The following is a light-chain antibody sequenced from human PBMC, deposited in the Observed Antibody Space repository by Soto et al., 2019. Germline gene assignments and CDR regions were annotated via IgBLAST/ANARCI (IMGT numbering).Light chain of an antibody. V-gene: IGLV1-40*01. CDR2: GDS. Sequence: QSVLTQPPSVSGAPGQTVTISCTGTSTNIGGCYDVHWYQQLPGKAPKLLIYGDSNRPSGVPDRFSGSKSGTSASLAISGLQAEDEADYYCQSYASSLSVWVFGGGTKLTVL. CDR3: QSYASSLSVWV. CDR1: STNIGGCYD. J-gene: IGLJ3*02.